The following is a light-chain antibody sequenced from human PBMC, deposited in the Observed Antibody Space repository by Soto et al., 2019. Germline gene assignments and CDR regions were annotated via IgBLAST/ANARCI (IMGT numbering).Light chain of an antibody. V-gene: IGLV2-14*01. CDR1: SSDVGGYNY. Sequence: QSVLTQPASVSGSPGQSITISCTGTSSDVGGYNYVSWYQQHPGKAPKLMIYEVSNRPSGVSNRFSGSKSGNTASLTISGLQAEDEADYYCSSYTSSSTWVFGTGTKGTV. CDR2: EVS. CDR3: SSYTSSSTWV. J-gene: IGLJ1*01.